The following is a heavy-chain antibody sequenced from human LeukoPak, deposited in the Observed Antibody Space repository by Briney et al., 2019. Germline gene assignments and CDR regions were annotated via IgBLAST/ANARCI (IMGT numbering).Heavy chain of an antibody. CDR2: ISSSGSTI. CDR1: GFTFTSYE. V-gene: IGHV3-48*03. J-gene: IGHJ4*02. D-gene: IGHD3-22*01. CDR3: ATPSGYYHY. Sequence: GGSLRLSCAASGFTFTSYEMNWVRQAPGKGLEWVSYISSSGSTIYYADSVKGRFTISRDNTKKSLYLQMNSLRAEDTAVYYCATPSGYYHYWGQGTLVTVSS.